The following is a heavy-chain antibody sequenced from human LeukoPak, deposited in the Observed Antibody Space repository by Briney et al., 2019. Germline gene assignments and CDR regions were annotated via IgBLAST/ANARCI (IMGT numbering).Heavy chain of an antibody. D-gene: IGHD6-19*01. CDR1: GGSISSGGYS. CDR2: IYHSGST. V-gene: IGHV4-30-2*01. CDR3: ARDGDSGYSSGWYRNWYFDL. J-gene: IGHJ2*01. Sequence: SETLSLTCAVSGGSISSGGYSWSWIRQPPGKGLEWIGYIYHSGSTNYNPSLKSRVTISVDTSKNQFSLKLSSVTAADTAVYYCARDGDSGYSSGWYRNWYFDLWGRGTLVTVSS.